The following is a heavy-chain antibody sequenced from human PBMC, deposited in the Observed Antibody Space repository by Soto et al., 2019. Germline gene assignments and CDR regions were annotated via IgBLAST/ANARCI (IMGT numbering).Heavy chain of an antibody. D-gene: IGHD1-26*01. CDR3: AKCVSGSYSAGLEN. Sequence: EVQLLESGGGLVQPGGSLRLSCAASGFTFSSYGMSWVRQAPGKGLGWVSAISGSGGSRYYADSVKGRFTTSRDNSKNTVYLQMNSLRADDTAVYYCAKCVSGSYSAGLENWGQGTLVTVSS. V-gene: IGHV3-23*01. CDR2: ISGSGGSR. CDR1: GFTFSSYG. J-gene: IGHJ4*02.